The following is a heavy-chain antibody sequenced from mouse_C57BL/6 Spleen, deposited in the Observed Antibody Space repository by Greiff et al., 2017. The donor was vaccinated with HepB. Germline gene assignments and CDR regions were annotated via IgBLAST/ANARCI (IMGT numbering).Heavy chain of an antibody. CDR2: INPGSGGT. D-gene: IGHD2-4*01. CDR1: GYAFTNYL. J-gene: IGHJ1*03. V-gene: IGHV1-54*01. CDR3: ARSDDSYWYFDV. Sequence: QVQLQQSGAELVRPGTSVKVSCKASGYAFTNYLIEWVKQRPGQGLEWIGVINPGSGGTNYNEKFKGKATLTADKSSSTAYMQLSSLTSEDSAVYFCARSDDSYWYFDVWGTGTTVTVSS.